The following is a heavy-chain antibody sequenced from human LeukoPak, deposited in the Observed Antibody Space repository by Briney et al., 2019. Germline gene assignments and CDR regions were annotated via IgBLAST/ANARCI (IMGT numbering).Heavy chain of an antibody. CDR1: GFTFKNYG. Sequence: GGSLRLSCAASGFTFKNYGMHWVRQAPGKGLEWVAVISFDGSSKDYAQSVKGRFTISRDNSKNTLYLQMNSLRVEDTAVYYCAKAADQYYYYYFYYMDVWGKGTTVTVSS. CDR2: ISFDGSSK. V-gene: IGHV3-30*18. J-gene: IGHJ6*03. D-gene: IGHD2-2*01. CDR3: AKAADQYYYYYFYYMDV.